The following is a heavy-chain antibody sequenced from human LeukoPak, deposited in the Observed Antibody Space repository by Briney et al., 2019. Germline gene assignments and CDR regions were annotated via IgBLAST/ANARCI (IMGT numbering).Heavy chain of an antibody. CDR2: INHSGST. D-gene: IGHD2-8*01. CDR3: ARGLSRYCTNGVCYPASYYYYYMDV. CDR1: GGSFSGYY. J-gene: IGHJ6*03. V-gene: IGHV4-34*01. Sequence: SETLSLTCAVYGGSFSGYYWSWIRQPPGKGLEWIGEINHSGSTNYNPSLKSRVTISVDTSKNQFSLKLSSVTAADTAVYYCARGLSRYCTNGVCYPASYYYYYMDVWGKGNTVTVSS.